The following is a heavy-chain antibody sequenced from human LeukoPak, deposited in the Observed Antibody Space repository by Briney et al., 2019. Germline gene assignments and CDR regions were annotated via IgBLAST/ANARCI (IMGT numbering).Heavy chain of an antibody. J-gene: IGHJ4*02. CDR3: ARLGDYDSSGYYYFDY. CDR2: IWYDGSNK. CDR1: GFTFSSYG. V-gene: IGHV3-33*01. Sequence: GSLRLSCAASGFTFSSYGMHWVRQAPGKGLEWVAVIWYDGSNKYYADSVKGRFTISRDNSKNTLYLQMNSLRAEDTAVYYCARLGDYDSSGYYYFDYWGQGTLVTVSS. D-gene: IGHD3-22*01.